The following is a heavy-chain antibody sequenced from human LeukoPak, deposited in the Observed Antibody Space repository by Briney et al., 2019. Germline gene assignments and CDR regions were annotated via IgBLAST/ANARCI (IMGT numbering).Heavy chain of an antibody. CDR3: AIDQSPGSPGGFAL. V-gene: IGHV3-33*03. CDR1: GFTFSTYG. CDR2: IWYDGSKK. D-gene: IGHD3-3*01. J-gene: IGHJ4*02. Sequence: PGGSLRLSCAASGFTFSTYGMHWVRQAPGKGLEWVALIWYDGSKKYYADSVKGRFTISRDNARNSLYLQMNSLGAEDTAVYYVAIDQSPGSPGGFALWGQG.